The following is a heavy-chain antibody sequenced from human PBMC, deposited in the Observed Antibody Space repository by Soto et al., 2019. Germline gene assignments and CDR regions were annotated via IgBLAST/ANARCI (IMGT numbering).Heavy chain of an antibody. D-gene: IGHD2-2*01. J-gene: IGHJ6*02. CDR3: ARSQGSSTSLEIYYYYYYGMDV. Sequence: QVQLVQSGAEVKKPGSSVKVSCKASGGTFSSYAISWVRQAPGQGLEWMGGIIPISGTANYAQKFQGRVTITAAESTSTAYMELRSLRSEDTAVYYCARSQGSSTSLEIYYYYYYGMDVWGQGTTVTVSS. CDR1: GGTFSSYA. CDR2: IIPISGTA. V-gene: IGHV1-69*01.